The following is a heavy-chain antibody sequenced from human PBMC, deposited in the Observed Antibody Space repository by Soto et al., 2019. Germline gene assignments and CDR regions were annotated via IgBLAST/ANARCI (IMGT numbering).Heavy chain of an antibody. D-gene: IGHD1-26*01. J-gene: IGHJ5*02. CDR2: IFYSGST. CDR3: ASEIAGGGGWFDP. V-gene: IGHV4-30-4*01. Sequence: QVQLQESGPGLVKPSQTLSLTCTVSGGSISSDDYYWSWIRQPPGKGLEWIGYIFYSGSTYYNPSLKCRVTISVDTSKTQFFLKLSSVTAADTAVYYCASEIAGGGGWFDPWGQGTPVTVSS. CDR1: GGSISSDDYY.